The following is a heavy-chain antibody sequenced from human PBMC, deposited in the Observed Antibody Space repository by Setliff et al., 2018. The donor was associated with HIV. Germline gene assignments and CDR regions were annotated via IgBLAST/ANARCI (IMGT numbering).Heavy chain of an antibody. D-gene: IGHD3-3*01. Sequence: PSETLSLTCTVSGDSITTSYYYWGWIRQPPGKGLEWIGTTYYSGGTYYSSSLKSRANISVDTANNLFSLRLTSVTVADTATYYCARRVYDFWSGLVGYSYYMDVWGK. CDR1: GDSITTSYYY. CDR3: ARRVYDFWSGLVGYSYYMDV. V-gene: IGHV4-39*02. CDR2: TYYSGGT. J-gene: IGHJ6*03.